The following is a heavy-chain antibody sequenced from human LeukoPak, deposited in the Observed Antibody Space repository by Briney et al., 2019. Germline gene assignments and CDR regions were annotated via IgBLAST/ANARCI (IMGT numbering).Heavy chain of an antibody. CDR1: GGSINNYY. D-gene: IGHD2-15*01. CDR3: ARGRYCSADICSGGDAFDI. V-gene: IGHV4-4*07. J-gene: IGHJ3*02. CDR2: IYTCGST. Sequence: SETLSLTCTVSGGSINNYYWSWIRQPAGKGLEWIGRIYTCGSTNYNPSLKSRVTMSVDTSKDQFSLKLSSVTAADTAVYYCARGRYCSADICSGGDAFDIWGQGTMVSVSS.